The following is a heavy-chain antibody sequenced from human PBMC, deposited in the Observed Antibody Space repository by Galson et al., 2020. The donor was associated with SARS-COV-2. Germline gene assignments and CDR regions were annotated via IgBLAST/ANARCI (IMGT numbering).Heavy chain of an antibody. CDR2: IYHSGST. J-gene: IGHJ3*02. CDR1: GGSISSSNW. CDR3: ARDRNVLRFLEWSRRDAFDI. V-gene: IGHV4-4*02. Sequence: SETLSLTCAVSGGSISSSNWWSWVSQPPGKGLEWIGEIYHSGSTNYNPSLKSRVTISVDKSKNQFSLKLSSVTAADTAVYYCARDRNVLRFLEWSRRDAFDIWGQGTMVTVSS. D-gene: IGHD3-3*01.